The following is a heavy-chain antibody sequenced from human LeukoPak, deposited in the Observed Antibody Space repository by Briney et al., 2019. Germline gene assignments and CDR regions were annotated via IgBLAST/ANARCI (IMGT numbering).Heavy chain of an antibody. D-gene: IGHD2-15*01. Sequence: SETLSLTCAVYGGSFSGYYWSWIRQPPGKGLEWIGEINHSGSTNHNPSLKSRVTISVDTSKNQFSLKLSSVTAADTAVYYCARGRGYIRYYYYYMDVWDKGTTVTVSS. CDR2: INHSGST. CDR3: ARGRGYIRYYYYYMDV. J-gene: IGHJ6*03. V-gene: IGHV4-34*01. CDR1: GGSFSGYY.